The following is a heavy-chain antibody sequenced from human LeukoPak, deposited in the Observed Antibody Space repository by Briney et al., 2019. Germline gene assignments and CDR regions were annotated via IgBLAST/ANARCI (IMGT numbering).Heavy chain of an antibody. CDR1: GGTISSTSYH. D-gene: IGHD3-10*01. Sequence: SETLSLTCSVSGGTISSTSYHWGWIRQPPGKGLEWIGSIYYGGSTYYNPSLKSRVTISVDTSKNQFSLRLSSVTAADTAVYYCARHRYGSGSNNWFDPWGQGTLVTVSS. J-gene: IGHJ5*02. CDR3: ARHRYGSGSNNWFDP. CDR2: IYYGGST. V-gene: IGHV4-39*01.